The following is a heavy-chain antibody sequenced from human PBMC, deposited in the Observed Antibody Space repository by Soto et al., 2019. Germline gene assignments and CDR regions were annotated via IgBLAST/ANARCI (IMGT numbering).Heavy chain of an antibody. CDR3: ARASSSGWYGYFDY. D-gene: IGHD6-19*01. CDR1: GFIVSDTY. J-gene: IGHJ4*02. Sequence: PGGSLRLSCAASGFIVSDTYMNWVRQAPGKGLEWVSVIYRGGDTYYADSVKGRFTISRDNSKNTLFLQMNSLRAEDTAVYYCARASSSGWYGYFDYWGQGTLVTVSS. V-gene: IGHV3-53*05. CDR2: IYRGGDT.